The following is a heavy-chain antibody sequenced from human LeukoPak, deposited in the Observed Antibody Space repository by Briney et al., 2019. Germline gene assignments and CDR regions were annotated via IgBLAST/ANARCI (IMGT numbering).Heavy chain of an antibody. J-gene: IGHJ4*02. CDR2: ISGSGGRT. V-gene: IGHV3-23*01. CDR3: AKHVRTSVWFFDY. CDR1: GFIFSSDA. Sequence: GGSLRLSCAASGFIFSSDALSWVRQAPGKGLEWVSLISGSGGRTDYADSVKGRFTISRDNSKNTLYLQMNSLKAEDTAVYYCAKHVRTSVWFFDYWGQGTLVTVS. D-gene: IGHD6-19*01.